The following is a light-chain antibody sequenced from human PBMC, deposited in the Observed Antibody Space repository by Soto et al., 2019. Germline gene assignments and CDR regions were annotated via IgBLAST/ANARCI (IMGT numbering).Light chain of an antibody. J-gene: IGLJ1*01. CDR1: SSDVGAYNY. CDR2: DVN. Sequence: QSALNQPASVSGSPGQSITISCTGTSSDVGAYNYVSWYQQHPGKAPKLMIFDVNNRPSGVSNRFSGSKSGNTASLTISGLQAEDEADYYCSSYTGSSTLYVFGTGTKVTVL. V-gene: IGLV2-14*01. CDR3: SSYTGSSTLYV.